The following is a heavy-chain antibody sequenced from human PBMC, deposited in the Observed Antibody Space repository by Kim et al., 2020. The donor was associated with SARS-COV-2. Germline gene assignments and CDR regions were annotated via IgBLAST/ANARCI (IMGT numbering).Heavy chain of an antibody. Sequence: SETLSLTCAVYGGSFSGYYWSWIRQPPGKGLEWIGEINHSGSTNYNPSLKSRVTISVDTSKNQFSLKLSSVTAADKAVYYCARDYDSSGSSFDYWGQGTLVTVSS. CDR3: ARDYDSSGSSFDY. CDR2: INHSGST. D-gene: IGHD3-22*01. V-gene: IGHV4-34*01. J-gene: IGHJ4*02. CDR1: GGSFSGYY.